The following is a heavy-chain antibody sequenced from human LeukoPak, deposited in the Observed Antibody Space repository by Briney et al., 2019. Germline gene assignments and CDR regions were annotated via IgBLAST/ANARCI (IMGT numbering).Heavy chain of an antibody. J-gene: IGHJ6*02. CDR1: GFTFSSYA. CDR2: ISYDGSNK. Sequence: TGGSLRLSCAASGFTFSSYAMHWVRQAPGKGLEWVAVISYDGSNKYYADSATGRFTISRDNSKNTLYLQMNSLRAEDTAVYYCAREVTIFGVVIISTYYYYGMDVWGQGTTVTVSS. V-gene: IGHV3-30-3*01. D-gene: IGHD3-3*01. CDR3: AREVTIFGVVIISTYYYYGMDV.